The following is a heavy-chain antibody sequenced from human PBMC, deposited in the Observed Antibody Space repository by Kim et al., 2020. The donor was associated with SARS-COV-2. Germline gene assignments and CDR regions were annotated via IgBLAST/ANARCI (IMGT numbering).Heavy chain of an antibody. CDR3: CIVATISSLDY. D-gene: IGHD5-12*01. J-gene: IGHJ4*02. Sequence: TGYAQKFQGRVTMTRNTSISTAYMELRSLRSEDTAVYYCCIVATISSLDYWGQGTLVTVSS. CDR2: T. V-gene: IGHV1-8*01.